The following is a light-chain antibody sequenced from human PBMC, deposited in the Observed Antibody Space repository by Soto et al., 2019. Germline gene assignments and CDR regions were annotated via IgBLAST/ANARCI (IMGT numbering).Light chain of an antibody. CDR3: QQRRYWPWT. Sequence: EVVLSQSPPTLSLSPGEGATLSCRASQSISPYLAWYQQKRGQAPRLLIYDASNRATGIPARFSGGGSGADFTLTISSLEPEDFAVYYCQQRRYWPWTFGQGTKVEIK. V-gene: IGKV3-11*01. J-gene: IGKJ1*01. CDR1: QSISPY. CDR2: DAS.